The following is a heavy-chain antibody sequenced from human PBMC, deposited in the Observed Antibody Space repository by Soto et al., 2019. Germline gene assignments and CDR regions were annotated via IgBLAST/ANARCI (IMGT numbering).Heavy chain of an antibody. CDR2: INHSGST. Sequence: SETLSLTCAVYGGSFSGYYWSWIRQPPGKGLERIGEINHSGSTNYNPSLKSRDTISVDTSKNQFSLKLSSVTAADTAVYYCARVLSRNFWSGYQDAFDIWGQGTMVTVSS. D-gene: IGHD3-3*01. CDR1: GGSFSGYY. CDR3: ARVLSRNFWSGYQDAFDI. J-gene: IGHJ3*02. V-gene: IGHV4-34*01.